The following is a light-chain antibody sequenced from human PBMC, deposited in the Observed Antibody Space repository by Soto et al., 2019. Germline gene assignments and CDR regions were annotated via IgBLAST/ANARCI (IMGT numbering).Light chain of an antibody. V-gene: IGKV1-9*01. J-gene: IGKJ2*01. CDR2: AAS. CDR3: QQLSSYPYT. Sequence: DIQLTQSPSFLSASVGDRVTITCRASQGISSYLAWYQQKPGKAPKLLIYAASTLQSGVPSRFSGSGSGTEFTLTISSLQAEDFATYYCQQLSSYPYTFGQGTKLEIK. CDR1: QGISSY.